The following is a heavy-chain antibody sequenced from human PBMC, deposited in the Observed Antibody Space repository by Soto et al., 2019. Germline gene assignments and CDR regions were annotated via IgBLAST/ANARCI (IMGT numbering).Heavy chain of an antibody. CDR1: GGSFSGYY. Sequence: SETLSLTCAVYGGSFSGYYWSWIRQPPGKGLEWIGEINHSGSTNYNPSLKSRVTISVDTSKNQFSLKLSSVTAADTAVYYCARTVQQEWYWFDPWGQGTLVTVS. V-gene: IGHV4-34*01. CDR2: INHSGST. J-gene: IGHJ5*02. CDR3: ARTVQQEWYWFDP. D-gene: IGHD1-1*01.